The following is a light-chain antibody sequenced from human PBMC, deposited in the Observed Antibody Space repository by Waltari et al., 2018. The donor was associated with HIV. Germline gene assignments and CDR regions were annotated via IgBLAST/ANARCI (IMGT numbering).Light chain of an antibody. CDR2: SNN. J-gene: IGLJ2*01. CDR1: SPNIGSNT. Sequence: QSVLTQPPSASGTPGQRATISCSGSSPNIGSNTVNWYQQLPGTAPKLLIYSNNQRPSGVPDRFSGSKSGTSASLAISGLQSEDEADYYCAAWDDSLNGVVFGGGTKLTVL. V-gene: IGLV1-44*01. CDR3: AAWDDSLNGVV.